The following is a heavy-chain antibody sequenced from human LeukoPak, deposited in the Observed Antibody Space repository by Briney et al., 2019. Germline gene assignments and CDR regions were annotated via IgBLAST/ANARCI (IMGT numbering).Heavy chain of an antibody. D-gene: IGHD2-15*01. Sequence: ASVKVSCKASGGTFSSYAISWVRQAPGQGLEWMGGIIPIFGTANYAQKFQGRVTITTDESTSTAYMELSSLRSEDTAVYYCASAGSQNYYCYYYMDVWGKGTTVTVSS. J-gene: IGHJ6*03. CDR2: IIPIFGTA. CDR3: ASAGSQNYYCYYYMDV. V-gene: IGHV1-69*05. CDR1: GGTFSSYA.